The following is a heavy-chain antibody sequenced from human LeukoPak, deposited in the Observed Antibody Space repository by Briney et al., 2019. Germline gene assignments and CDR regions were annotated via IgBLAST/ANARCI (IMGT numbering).Heavy chain of an antibody. Sequence: GGSLRLSCAASGFTFSRYGMHWVRQAPGKGLEWVAVIWYDGSNKYYADSVKGRFTISRDNSKSTVSLQMNSLRAEDTAVCYCARPYYYGSGSYYPLDYWGQGTLVTVSS. D-gene: IGHD3-10*01. CDR1: GFTFSRYG. CDR3: ARPYYYGSGSYYPLDY. V-gene: IGHV3-33*01. CDR2: IWYDGSNK. J-gene: IGHJ4*02.